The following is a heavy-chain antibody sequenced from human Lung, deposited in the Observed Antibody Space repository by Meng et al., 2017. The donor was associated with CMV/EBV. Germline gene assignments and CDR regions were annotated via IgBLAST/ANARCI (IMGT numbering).Heavy chain of an antibody. J-gene: IGHJ4*02. Sequence: SXXVSXKASGYTFTGYYMHWVRQAPGQGLEWMGWINPNSGGTNYAQKFQGRVTITRDTSISTAYMELSRLRSDDTAVYYGARNREGLHTEGNDYWGQGTLVTVSS. CDR1: GYTFTGYY. CDR3: ARNREGLHTEGNDY. D-gene: IGHD5-24*01. V-gene: IGHV1-2*02. CDR2: INPNSGGT.